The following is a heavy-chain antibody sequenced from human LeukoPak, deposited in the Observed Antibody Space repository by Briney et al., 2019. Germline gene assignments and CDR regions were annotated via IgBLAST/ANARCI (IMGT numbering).Heavy chain of an antibody. CDR1: GFTFIDYD. V-gene: IGHV3-13*01. CDR3: ARGGIQVSGIDEFDY. CDR2: IGIRGDS. J-gene: IGHJ4*02. D-gene: IGHD6-19*01. Sequence: GGSLRLSCAASGFTFIDYDMHWVRQVIGKGLKWVSAIGIRGDSHYSGSVKGRFTISRENAESSLYLQMNSLRAEDTAVYYCARGGIQVSGIDEFDYWGQGTLVTVSS.